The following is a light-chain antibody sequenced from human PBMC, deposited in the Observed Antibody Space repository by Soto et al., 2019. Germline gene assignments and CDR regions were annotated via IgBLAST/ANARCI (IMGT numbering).Light chain of an antibody. CDR2: GAP. CDR1: QSVSSI. J-gene: IGKJ1*01. CDR3: QQYNNWPRS. V-gene: IGKV3-15*01. Sequence: EIVMTQSPATLSVSPGERATLSGRASQSVSSILAWYQQKPGQAPRLLIYGAPTRATGIPARFSGSGSLTDFTFTISSLQSEDFAVYYCQQYNNWPRSFGQGTKVEIK.